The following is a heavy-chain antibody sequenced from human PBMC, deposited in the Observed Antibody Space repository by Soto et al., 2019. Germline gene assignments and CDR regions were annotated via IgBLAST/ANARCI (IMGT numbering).Heavy chain of an antibody. Sequence: EVQLVESGGGLVQPGGSLRLSCAASGFTFSSYSMNWVRQAPGKGLEWVSYISSSSSTIHYADSVKGRFTISRDNAKNSLYLQMNSLRAEDTAVYYCARVIAAAGTGDYWGQGTLVTVSS. J-gene: IGHJ4*02. D-gene: IGHD6-13*01. V-gene: IGHV3-48*01. CDR2: ISSSSSTI. CDR3: ARVIAAAGTGDY. CDR1: GFTFSSYS.